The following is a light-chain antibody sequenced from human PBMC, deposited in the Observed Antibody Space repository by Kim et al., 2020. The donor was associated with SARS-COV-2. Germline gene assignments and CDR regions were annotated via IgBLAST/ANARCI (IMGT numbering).Light chain of an antibody. V-gene: IGLV3-25*03. J-gene: IGLJ2*01. CDR2: KDS. Sequence: SYELTQPPSVSVSPGQTARITCSGDALAKQYVHWYQQKPGQAPLLVIFKDSERPSGIPGRFSGSSSGATVTLTISGVQAEDEADYHCQTADSSVYVVFGGGTKLTVL. CDR3: QTADSSVYVV. CDR1: ALAKQY.